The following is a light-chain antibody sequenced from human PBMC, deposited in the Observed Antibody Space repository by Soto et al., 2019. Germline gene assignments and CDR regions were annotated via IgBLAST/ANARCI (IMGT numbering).Light chain of an antibody. CDR3: QQYNSYSRT. CDR1: QSISNW. CDR2: KAT. J-gene: IGKJ2*01. V-gene: IGKV1-5*03. Sequence: DIQMTQSPSSLSASVGDRVTISCRASQSISNWLAWYQQKPGKAPKLLIYKATNLQSGVASRFSGSGSGTEFTLTISSLQPDDFATYYCQQYNSYSRTFGQGTKLEIK.